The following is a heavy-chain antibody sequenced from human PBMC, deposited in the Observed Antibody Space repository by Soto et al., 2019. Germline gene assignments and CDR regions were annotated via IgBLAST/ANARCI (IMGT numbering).Heavy chain of an antibody. Sequence: EVQLLESGGGLVQPGGSLRLSCAASGLTFSSSAMSWVRQAPGKGLEWVSSISGSGYTTYYADSVKGRFTISRDNSKNTLYLQMNSLRAGDTAVYYCANSYSPFDYWGQGTLVTVSS. V-gene: IGHV3-23*01. J-gene: IGHJ4*02. CDR2: ISGSGYTT. CDR3: ANSYSPFDY. D-gene: IGHD4-4*01. CDR1: GLTFSSSA.